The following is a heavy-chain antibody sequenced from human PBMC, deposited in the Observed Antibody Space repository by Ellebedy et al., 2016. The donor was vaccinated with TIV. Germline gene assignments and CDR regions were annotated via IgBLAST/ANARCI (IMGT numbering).Heavy chain of an antibody. Sequence: MPSETLSLTCIVSGQSISTAYYWGWFRQSPGRGLEWIGNVYFIGTTYYDPSLKSRLTISVDTSRNEFSLKLSSVTAADTATYYCARSNSGSSSFFENWGQGTPVTVSS. CDR1: GQSISTAYY. CDR2: VYFIGTT. J-gene: IGHJ4*02. D-gene: IGHD1-26*01. CDR3: ARSNSGSSSFFEN. V-gene: IGHV4-38-2*02.